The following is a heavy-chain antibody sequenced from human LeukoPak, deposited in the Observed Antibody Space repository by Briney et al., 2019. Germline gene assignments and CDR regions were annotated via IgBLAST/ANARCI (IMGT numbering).Heavy chain of an antibody. Sequence: GGSLRLSCAASGFTFDNFAMHWVRQTPGKGLEWVSLASGNGVNTYYADSVKGRFTISRDNSKNSLYLQMNSLRTEDTALYFCTKDSSSLWYFDFWGQGALVTVSS. V-gene: IGHV3-43*02. CDR2: ASGNGVNT. D-gene: IGHD6-13*01. CDR1: GFTFDNFA. J-gene: IGHJ4*02. CDR3: TKDSSSLWYFDF.